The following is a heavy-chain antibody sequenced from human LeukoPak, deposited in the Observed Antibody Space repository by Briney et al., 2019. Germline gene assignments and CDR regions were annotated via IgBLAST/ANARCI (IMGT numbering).Heavy chain of an antibody. CDR3: ARDYLWSFDY. CDR1: GFTLSSYD. J-gene: IGHJ4*02. D-gene: IGHD3-10*01. CDR2: ISSSSRSI. V-gene: IGHV3-48*02. Sequence: PGGSLRLSCAASGFTLSSYDMNWVRQAPGKGLEWVSYISSSSRSIYYADSVKGRFTISRDNAKNSLFLQMTSLRDEDTAVYYCARDYLWSFDYWGQGTLVTVSS.